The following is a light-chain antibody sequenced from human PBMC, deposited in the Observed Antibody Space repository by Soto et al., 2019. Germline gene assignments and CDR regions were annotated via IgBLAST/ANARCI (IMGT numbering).Light chain of an antibody. CDR1: NSNLGAGYD. CDR2: GNT. CDR3: QSSDSSLSAFHV. V-gene: IGLV1-40*01. Sequence: QSVLTQPPSVSGAPGQRITISCTGSNSNLGAGYDVHWYQQFPGTAPKLLIFGNTKRPSGVPDRFSGSKSGSSASLAITGLQAEDEADYYCQSSDSSLSAFHVFGTGTKLTVL. J-gene: IGLJ1*01.